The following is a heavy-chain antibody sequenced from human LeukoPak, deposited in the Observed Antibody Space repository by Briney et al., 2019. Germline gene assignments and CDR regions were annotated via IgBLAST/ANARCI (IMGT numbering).Heavy chain of an antibody. V-gene: IGHV4-61*02. J-gene: IGHJ4*02. CDR1: GGSISSGSYY. CDR3: ARDVTPVTL. CDR2: IYTSGST. D-gene: IGHD3-16*01. Sequence: SETLSLTCTVSGGSISSGSYYWSWIRQPAGKGLEWIGRIYTSGSTNYNPSLRSRVTISVDTSKNQFSLKLSSVTAADTAVYYCARDVTPVTLWGRGTLVTVSS.